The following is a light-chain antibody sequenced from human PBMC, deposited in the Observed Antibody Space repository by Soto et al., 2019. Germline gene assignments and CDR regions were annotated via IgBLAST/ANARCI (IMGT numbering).Light chain of an antibody. Sequence: DIPMTQSPSSLSASVGDRVTITCRASQTISTYLNWYQQKPGKAPRLLIYDASSLLSGVPSRFSGSGSGTDFTLTIASLQPEDIATYYCQHSNHLPLFGPGTKVDF. J-gene: IGKJ3*01. CDR2: DAS. CDR3: QHSNHLPL. V-gene: IGKV1-39*01. CDR1: QTISTY.